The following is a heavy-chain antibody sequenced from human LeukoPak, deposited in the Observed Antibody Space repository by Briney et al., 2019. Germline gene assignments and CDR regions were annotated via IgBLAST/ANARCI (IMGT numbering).Heavy chain of an antibody. V-gene: IGHV4-59*01. J-gene: IGHJ3*02. D-gene: IGHD3-22*01. CDR2: IYYSGST. CDR1: GGSISSDY. CDR3: ARSGGSSGYYYVDQPPPDAFDI. Sequence: SETLSLTCSVAGGSISSDYWSWIRQPPGKGLEWIVYIYYSGSTNYNPSLKSRVTISVDTSKNQFSLKLSSVTAADTAVYYCARSGGSSGYYYVDQPPPDAFDIWGRGTMVTVSS.